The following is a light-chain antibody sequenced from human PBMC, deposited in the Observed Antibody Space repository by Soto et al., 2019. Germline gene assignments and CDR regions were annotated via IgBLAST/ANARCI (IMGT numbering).Light chain of an antibody. Sequence: EIVMTQSPATLSVSPGERATLSCRASQSVNSNLAWYQQKPGQAPRLLIYGASTRATGIPARFSGSGSGTEFPLTISSLQSEDFAVYYCQQYINWPPLTFGGGTKVEIK. V-gene: IGKV3-15*01. J-gene: IGKJ4*01. CDR1: QSVNSN. CDR3: QQYINWPPLT. CDR2: GAS.